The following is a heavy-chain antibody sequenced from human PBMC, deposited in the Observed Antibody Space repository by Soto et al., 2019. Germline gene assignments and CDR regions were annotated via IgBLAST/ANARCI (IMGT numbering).Heavy chain of an antibody. J-gene: IGHJ5*02. CDR3: ARVATYYDILTGYTGGNNWFDP. D-gene: IGHD3-9*01. Sequence: SETLSLTCTVSGGSVSIGSYYWSWIRQHPGKGLEWIGYIYYSGRTNYNPSLKSRVTISVDTSKNQFSLKLNSVTAADTAVYYCARVATYYDILTGYTGGNNWFDPWGQGTLVTVSS. V-gene: IGHV4-31*03. CDR2: IYYSGRT. CDR1: GGSVSIGSYY.